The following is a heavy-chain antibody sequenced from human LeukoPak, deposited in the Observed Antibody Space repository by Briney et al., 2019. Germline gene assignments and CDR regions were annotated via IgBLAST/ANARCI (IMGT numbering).Heavy chain of an antibody. CDR1: GFTFSSYS. Sequence: GGSLRLSCAASGFTFSSYSMNWVRQAPGKGLEWVSYISSSSSTIYYADSVKGRFTISRDNAKNSLYLQMNSLRAEDTAVYYCAREDCSSTSCYAASFDYWGQGTLVTVSS. V-gene: IGHV3-48*01. D-gene: IGHD2-2*01. CDR3: AREDCSSTSCYAASFDY. J-gene: IGHJ4*02. CDR2: ISSSSSTI.